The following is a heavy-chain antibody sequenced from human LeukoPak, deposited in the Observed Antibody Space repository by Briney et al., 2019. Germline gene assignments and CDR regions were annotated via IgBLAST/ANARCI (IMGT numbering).Heavy chain of an antibody. J-gene: IGHJ5*02. CDR1: GFTFSSYG. CDR2: INQNGSEK. CDR3: ARDQVWDSSTWYGFENWFDP. D-gene: IGHD6-13*01. V-gene: IGHV3-7*01. Sequence: PGRSLRLSCAASGFTFSSYGMHWVRQAPGKGLEWVANINQNGSEKYYVDSVKGRFTISRDNAKISMFLQMNSLRVEDTAVYYCARDQVWDSSTWYGFENWFDPWGQGTLVTVSS.